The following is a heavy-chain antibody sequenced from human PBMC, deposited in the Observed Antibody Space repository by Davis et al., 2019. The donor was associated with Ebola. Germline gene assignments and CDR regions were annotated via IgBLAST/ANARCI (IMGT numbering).Heavy chain of an antibody. D-gene: IGHD5-24*01. Sequence: PGGSLRLSCNVSGGSVNINKYYWNWVRQTPGKGLEWIAYIFYTGTTTYNPSLKSRVTMSIDMSKNQFSLRLRSVTAADTAIYYCARASLRWHIQGWGLGALVTVSS. V-gene: IGHV4-61*01. CDR2: IFYTGTT. CDR3: ARASLRWHIQG. J-gene: IGHJ4*02. CDR1: GGSVNINKYY.